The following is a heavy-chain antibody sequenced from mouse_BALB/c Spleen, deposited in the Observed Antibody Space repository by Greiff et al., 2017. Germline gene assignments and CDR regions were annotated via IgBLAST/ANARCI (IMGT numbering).Heavy chain of an antibody. V-gene: IGHV1-63*02. CDR3: AKFYYDHDEDY. J-gene: IGHJ2*01. D-gene: IGHD2-4*01. CDR2: IYPGGGYT. Sequence: VQLQQSGAELVRPGTSVKISCKASGYTFTNYWLGWVKQRPGHGLEWIGDIYPGGGYTNYNEKFKGKATLTADTSSSTVYMQLSSLSSEDSAVYFCAKFYYDHDEDYWGQGTTLTVSS. CDR1: GYTFTNYW.